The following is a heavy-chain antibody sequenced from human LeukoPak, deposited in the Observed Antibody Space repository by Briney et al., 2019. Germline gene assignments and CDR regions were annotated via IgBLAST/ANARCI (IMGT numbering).Heavy chain of an antibody. J-gene: IGHJ4*01. CDR2: IRQDESER. CDR3: VRDKGFLRWKYLTQEY. V-gene: IGHV3-7*01. D-gene: IGHD3-9*01. CDR1: GFIFSDYW. Sequence: GWSVRLSCGGSGFIFSDYWMSWVRQPRGKGLEWVANIRQDESERYYGASVKGRFAISRDNTNNSLYLQMNSLRAEDTAVYYCVRDKGFLRWKYLTQEYWGHGTLVTVSS.